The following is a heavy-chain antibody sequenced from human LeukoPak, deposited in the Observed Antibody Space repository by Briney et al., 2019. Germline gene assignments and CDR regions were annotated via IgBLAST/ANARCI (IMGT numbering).Heavy chain of an antibody. CDR2: IYSSGST. D-gene: IGHD2-2*01. Sequence: SETLSLTCSVSGGSTNSYYWSWIRQSGGKGLEWIGRIYSSGSTVYNPSLNSRLTMSIDTSKNQFSLTLKSVTATDTAVYYCARVKASSTSWTFDHWGQGTLVTVSS. J-gene: IGHJ4*02. CDR1: GGSTNSYY. V-gene: IGHV4-4*07. CDR3: ARVKASSTSWTFDH.